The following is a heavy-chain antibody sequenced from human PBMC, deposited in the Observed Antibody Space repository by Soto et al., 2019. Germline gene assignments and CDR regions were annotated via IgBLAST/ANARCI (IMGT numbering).Heavy chain of an antibody. V-gene: IGHV4-34*01. D-gene: IGHD4-17*01. Sequence: SETLSLTCAVYGGSFSGYYWSWIRQPPGKGLEWIGEINHSGSTNYNPSLKSRVTISVDTSKNQFSLKLSSVTAADPAVYYCARGSRPPTGDDYYYYYGMDVWGQGTTVTVSS. CDR1: GGSFSGYY. CDR3: ARGSRPPTGDDYYYYYGMDV. CDR2: INHSGST. J-gene: IGHJ6*02.